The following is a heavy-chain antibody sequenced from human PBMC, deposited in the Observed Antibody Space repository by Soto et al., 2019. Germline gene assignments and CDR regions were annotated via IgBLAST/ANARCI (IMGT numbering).Heavy chain of an antibody. CDR2: INHSGST. Sequence: PSETLSLTCAVYGGSFSGYYWSWIRQPPGKGLEWIGEINHSGSTNYNPSLKSRVTISVDTSKNQFSLKLSSVTAADTAVYYCARGEYSISWYPFDYWGQGTLVTGLL. V-gene: IGHV4-34*01. CDR1: GGSFSGYY. CDR3: ARGEYSISWYPFDY. D-gene: IGHD6-13*01. J-gene: IGHJ4*02.